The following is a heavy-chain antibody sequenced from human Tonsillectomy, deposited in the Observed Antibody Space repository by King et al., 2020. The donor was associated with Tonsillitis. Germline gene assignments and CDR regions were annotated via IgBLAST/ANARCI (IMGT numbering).Heavy chain of an antibody. D-gene: IGHD5-18*01. CDR2: ISYDGSNK. CDR3: ARAGGAYSYINAFDM. Sequence: VQLVESGGGVVQPGRSLRLSCAASGFTFSTYAVHWVRQAPGKGLEWVAVISYDGSNKYYADSVKGRFTISRDNSKNTVYVQMNSLRAEDTAVYYCARAGGAYSYINAFDMWGQGTMVTVSS. J-gene: IGHJ3*02. V-gene: IGHV3-30-3*01. CDR1: GFTFSTYA.